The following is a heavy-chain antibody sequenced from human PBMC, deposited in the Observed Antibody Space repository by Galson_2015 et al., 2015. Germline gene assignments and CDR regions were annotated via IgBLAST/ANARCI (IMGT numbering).Heavy chain of an antibody. Sequence: GWINTNSGNPTYAQVFTGLFIFYLDTSDSTAYLQISILMAEDTAVYYCARSLRCLEWLIDYWGQGTLVTVSS. V-gene: IGHV7-4-1*02. D-gene: IGHD3-3*01. CDR3: ARSLRCLEWLIDY. J-gene: IGHJ4*02. CDR2: INTNSGNP.